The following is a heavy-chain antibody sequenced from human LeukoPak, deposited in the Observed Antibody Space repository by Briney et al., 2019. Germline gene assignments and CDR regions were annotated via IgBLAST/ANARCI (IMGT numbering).Heavy chain of an antibody. V-gene: IGHV3-13*01. CDR2: IGTAGDT. J-gene: IGHJ5*02. CDR3: ARDPSDQLRIWFDP. Sequence: GGSLRLSCAASGFTFSSYDMHWVRQATGKGLEWVSAIGTAGDTYYPGSVKGRFTISRENAKSTLYLQMNSLRAEDTAVYYCARDPSDQLRIWFDPWGQGTLVTVSS. D-gene: IGHD1-7*01. CDR1: GFTFSSYD.